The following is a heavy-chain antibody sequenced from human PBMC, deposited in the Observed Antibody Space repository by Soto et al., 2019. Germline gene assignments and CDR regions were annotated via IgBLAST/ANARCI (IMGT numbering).Heavy chain of an antibody. D-gene: IGHD6-6*01. CDR1: GCSYSRYV. V-gene: IGHV1-69*13. Sequence: SVKVSWKASGCSYSRYVISWVRQAPGQGLEWMGGIIPIFGTANYAQKFQGRVTITADESTSTAYMELSSLRSEDTAVYYCATQYSSSSSPFDYWGQGTLVTVSS. CDR3: ATQYSSSSSPFDY. CDR2: IIPIFGTA. J-gene: IGHJ4*02.